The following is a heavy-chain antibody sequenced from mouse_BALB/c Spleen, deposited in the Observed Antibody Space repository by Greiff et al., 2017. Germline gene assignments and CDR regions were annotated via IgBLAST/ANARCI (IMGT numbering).Heavy chain of an antibody. CDR2: ISSGGSYT. D-gene: IGHD1-1*01. Sequence: DVKLVESGGGLVKPGGSLKLSCAASGFTFSSYAMSWVRQTPEKRLEWVATISSGGSYTYYPDSVKGRFTISRDNAKNTLYLQMSSLRSEDTAMYDCARRYYGSGHWYFDVWGAGATVTVSA. V-gene: IGHV5-9-3*01. J-gene: IGHJ1*01. CDR1: GFTFSSYA. CDR3: ARRYYGSGHWYFDV.